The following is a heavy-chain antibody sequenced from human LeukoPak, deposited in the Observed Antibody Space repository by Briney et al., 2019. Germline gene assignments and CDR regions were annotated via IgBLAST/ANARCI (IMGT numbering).Heavy chain of an antibody. V-gene: IGHV3-7*01. Sequence: GGSLRLSCAASGFTFSSYWMNWVRQAPGKGLEWVANIKQDGSEKYYVDSVKGRFTISRDNAKNSLYLQMNSLRAEDTAVYYCARDLDYGGNLPYYCGQGTLVTVSS. D-gene: IGHD4-23*01. CDR3: ARDLDYGGNLPYY. CDR2: IKQDGSEK. J-gene: IGHJ4*02. CDR1: GFTFSSYW.